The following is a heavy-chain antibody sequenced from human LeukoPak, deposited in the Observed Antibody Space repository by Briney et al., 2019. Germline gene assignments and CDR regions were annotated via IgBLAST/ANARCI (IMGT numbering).Heavy chain of an antibody. D-gene: IGHD2-2*01. Sequence: GGSLRLSCAASGFTFDDYAMHWVRQAPGKGLEWVSGISWNSGSIDYADSVKGRFTISRDNAKNSLYLQMNSLRAEDTALYYCAKDTRYARGFDPWGQGTLVTVSS. J-gene: IGHJ5*02. V-gene: IGHV3-9*01. CDR1: GFTFDDYA. CDR3: AKDTRYARGFDP. CDR2: ISWNSGSI.